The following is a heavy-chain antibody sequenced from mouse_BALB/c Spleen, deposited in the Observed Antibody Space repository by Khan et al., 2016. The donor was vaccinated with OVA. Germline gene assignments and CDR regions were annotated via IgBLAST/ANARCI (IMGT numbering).Heavy chain of an antibody. CDR1: GYSITSDYA. J-gene: IGHJ2*01. CDR3: ARVYGGDFDY. D-gene: IGHD1-1*01. V-gene: IGHV3-2*02. Sequence: VQLKESGPGLVKPSQSLSLTCTVTGYSITSDYAWNWIRQFPGNKLEWMGYISYSGNTNYNPSLKSRISITRDTSKNQFFLQLNSVIIEDTATYYCARVYGGDFDYWGQGTTLTVSS. CDR2: ISYSGNT.